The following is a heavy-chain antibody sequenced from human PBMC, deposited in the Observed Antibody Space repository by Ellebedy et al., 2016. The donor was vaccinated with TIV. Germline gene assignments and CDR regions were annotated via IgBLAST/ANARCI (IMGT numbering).Heavy chain of an antibody. Sequence: SGPTLVKPTETLTLTCNVSGFSLSTARMGVSWIRQPPGKALEWLEHIFPTDEKSFSTSLKSRLTISKETYKSQVVRTLTNMDPVDTATYYCARSYSTSWYGYYGLDVWGQGTTVTVSS. CDR1: GFSLSTARMG. CDR3: ARSYSTSWYGYYGLDV. J-gene: IGHJ6*02. CDR2: IFPTDEK. V-gene: IGHV2-26*01. D-gene: IGHD6-13*01.